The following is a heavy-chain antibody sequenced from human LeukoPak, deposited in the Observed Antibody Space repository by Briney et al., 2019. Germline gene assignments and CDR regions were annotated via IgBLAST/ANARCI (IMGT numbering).Heavy chain of an antibody. CDR2: IYYSGST. J-gene: IGHJ5*02. D-gene: IGHD6-19*01. CDR1: GGSISSGDYY. V-gene: IGHV4-30-4*01. CDR3: ARGSSGWFPRFDPWGPRFDP. Sequence: SETLSLTCTVSGGSISSGDYYWTWIRQPPGKGLEWVGYIYYSGSTYYNPSLKSRVTISVDTSKNQFSLKLISVTAADTAVYYCARGSSGWFPRFDPWGPRFDPWGQGTLVTVSS.